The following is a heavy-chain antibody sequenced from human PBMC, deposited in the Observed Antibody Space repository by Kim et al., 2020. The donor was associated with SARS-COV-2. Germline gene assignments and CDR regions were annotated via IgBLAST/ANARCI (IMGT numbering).Heavy chain of an antibody. CDR1: GGSISSSSYY. J-gene: IGHJ4*02. V-gene: IGHV4-39*07. D-gene: IGHD6-6*01. CDR3: ARDPDKYSSSSIDY. Sequence: SETLSLTCTVSGGSISSSSYYWGWIRQPPGKGLEWIGSIYYSGSTYYNPSLKSRVTISVDTSKNQFSLKLSSVTAADTAVYYCARDPDKYSSSSIDYWGQGTLVTVSS. CDR2: IYYSGST.